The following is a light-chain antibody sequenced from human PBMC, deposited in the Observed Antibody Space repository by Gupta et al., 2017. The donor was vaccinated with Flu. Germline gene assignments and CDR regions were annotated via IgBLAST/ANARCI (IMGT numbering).Light chain of an antibody. J-gene: IGKJ4*01. Sequence: EIVLTQSPATLSLSPGERATLSCRASQTVSNYLAWYQQKPGQPPRLLIYDASTRDTGLPARFIGSGFGKHVVLTNDSGEQEDFAGYYCQQRDNWPPFTFGRGTKVEIK. CDR3: QQRDNWPPFT. CDR2: DAS. V-gene: IGKV3-11*01. CDR1: QTVSNY.